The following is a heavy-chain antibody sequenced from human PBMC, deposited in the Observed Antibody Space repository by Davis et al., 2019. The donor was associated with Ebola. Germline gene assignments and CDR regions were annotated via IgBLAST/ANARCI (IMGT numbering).Heavy chain of an antibody. CDR3: TRDCCGEAFDS. J-gene: IGHJ4*02. CDR1: GFTFSFYW. CDR2: INDDGSST. D-gene: IGHD4-17*01. Sequence: LSLTCAASGFTFSFYWMHWVRRVPGKGLAWVSRINDDGSSTSYADSVKGRFTISRDNAKNTLYLQMNSLTADDTAVYYCTRDCCGEAFDSWGQGTLVTVSS. V-gene: IGHV3-74*01.